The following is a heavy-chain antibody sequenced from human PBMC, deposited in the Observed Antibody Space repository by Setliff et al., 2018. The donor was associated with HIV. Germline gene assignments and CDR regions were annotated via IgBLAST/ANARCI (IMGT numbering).Heavy chain of an antibody. Sequence: PSETLSLTCTVSGYSISSRYYWGWIRQPPGKGLEWIGSVYHTGSTYYNPSLKSRVTMSADTSKNQFSLKLSSVTAADTAVYYCASSPAWRSDFGLHTFDYWGQGTLVTVSS. CDR2: VYHTGST. J-gene: IGHJ4*02. CDR1: GYSISSRYY. CDR3: ASSPAWRSDFGLHTFDY. V-gene: IGHV4-38-2*02. D-gene: IGHD2-2*01.